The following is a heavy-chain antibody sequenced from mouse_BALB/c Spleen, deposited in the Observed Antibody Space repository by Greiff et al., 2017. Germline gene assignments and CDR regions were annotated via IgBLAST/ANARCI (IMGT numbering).Heavy chain of an antibody. D-gene: IGHD2-14*01. J-gene: IGHJ3*01. V-gene: IGHV3-2*02. CDR1: GYSITSDYA. Sequence: EVQLKESGPGLVKPSQSLSLTCTVTGYSITSDYAWNWIRQFPGNKLEWMGYISYSGSTSYNPSLKSRISITRDTSKNQFFLQLNSVTTEDTATYYCARRGLYYRYDGEMAWFAYWGQGTLVTVSA. CDR2: ISYSGST. CDR3: ARRGLYYRYDGEMAWFAY.